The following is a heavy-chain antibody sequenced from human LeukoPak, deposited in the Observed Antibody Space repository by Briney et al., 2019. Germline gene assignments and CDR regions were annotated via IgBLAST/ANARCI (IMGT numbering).Heavy chain of an antibody. J-gene: IGHJ4*02. CDR3: ARVGYSYGQFDY. CDR1: GFTFSSYS. D-gene: IGHD5-18*01. V-gene: IGHV3-21*01. CDR2: ISSGQNYI. Sequence: PGGSLRLSCAASGFTFSSYSMNWVRQAPGKGLERVSSISSGQNYIYYADSVKGRFAISRDNAKNSLFLQMNTLRAEDTAVYYCARVGYSYGQFDYWGQGTLVTVPS.